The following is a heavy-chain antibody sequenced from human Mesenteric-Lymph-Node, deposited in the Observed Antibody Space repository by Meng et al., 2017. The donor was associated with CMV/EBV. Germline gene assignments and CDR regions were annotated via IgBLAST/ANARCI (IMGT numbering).Heavy chain of an antibody. CDR1: GFTFSSYS. CDR3: ARVGDVDTAMVMRRWYFDL. J-gene: IGHJ2*01. V-gene: IGHV3-21*01. CDR2: ISSSSSYI. D-gene: IGHD5-18*01. Sequence: GGSLRLSCAASGFTFSSYSMNWVRQAPGKGPEWVSSISSSSSYIYYADSVKGRFTISRDNAKNSLYLQMNSLRAEDTAVYYCARVGDVDTAMVMRRWYFDLWGRGTLVTVSS.